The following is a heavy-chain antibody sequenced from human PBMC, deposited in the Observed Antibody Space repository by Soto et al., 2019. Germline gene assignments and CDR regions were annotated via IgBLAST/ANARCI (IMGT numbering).Heavy chain of an antibody. V-gene: IGHV2-70*01. D-gene: IGHD6-6*01. CDR3: ARTRAAQWPPDF. Sequence: SGPTLVNPTQTLTLTCTFSGFSLSTSGMCVSWIRQPPGKALEWLALIDWDDDKYYSTSLKTRLTISKDTSKNQVVLTMTNMDPGDPARFSCARTRAAQWPPDFWGQGPTVSVSS. J-gene: IGHJ6*02. CDR1: GFSLSTSGMC. CDR2: IDWDDDK.